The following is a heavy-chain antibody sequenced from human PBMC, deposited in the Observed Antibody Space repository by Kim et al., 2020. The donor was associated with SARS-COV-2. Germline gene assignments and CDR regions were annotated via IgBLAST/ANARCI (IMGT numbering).Heavy chain of an antibody. D-gene: IGHD2-21*01. CDR1: GGSFSGYY. Sequence: SETLSLTCAVYGGSFSGYYWSWIRQPPGKGLEWIGEINHSGSTNYNPSLKSRVTISVDTSKNQFSLKLSSVTAADTAVYYCARGDRGGIPRADTTDAFDIWGQGTMVTVSS. V-gene: IGHV4-34*01. CDR2: INHSGST. J-gene: IGHJ3*02. CDR3: ARGDRGGIPRADTTDAFDI.